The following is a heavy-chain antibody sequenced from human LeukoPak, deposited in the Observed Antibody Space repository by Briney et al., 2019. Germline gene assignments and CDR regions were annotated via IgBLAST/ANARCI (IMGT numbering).Heavy chain of an antibody. D-gene: IGHD3-22*01. CDR2: ISSNGGST. V-gene: IGHV3-64*01. Sequence: PGGSLRLSCAASGFTFSSYAMHWVRQAPGKGLEYVSAISSNGGSTYYANSVKGRFTISRDNSKNTLYLQMNSLRAEDTGLYYCARAMGMGGYYYDYWGQGTLVTVSS. J-gene: IGHJ4*02. CDR3: ARAMGMGGYYYDY. CDR1: GFTFSSYA.